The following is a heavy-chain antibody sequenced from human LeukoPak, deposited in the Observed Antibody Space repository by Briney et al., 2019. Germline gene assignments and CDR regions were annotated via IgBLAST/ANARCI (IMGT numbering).Heavy chain of an antibody. D-gene: IGHD3-10*01. V-gene: IGHV4-30-2*01. CDR1: GGSISSGGYY. CDR3: ARYYGSGSRVVPEAFDI. CDR2: IYHSGST. J-gene: IGHJ3*02. Sequence: PSETLSLTCTVSGGSISSGGYYWSWIRQPPGKGLEWIGYIYHSGSTYYNPSLKSRVTISVDTSKNQFSLKLSSVTAADTAVYYCARYYGSGSRVVPEAFDIWGQGTMVTVSS.